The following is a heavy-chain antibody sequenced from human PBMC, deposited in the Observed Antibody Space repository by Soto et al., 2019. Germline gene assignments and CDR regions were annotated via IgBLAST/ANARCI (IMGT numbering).Heavy chain of an antibody. D-gene: IGHD6-19*01. V-gene: IGHV3-23*01. J-gene: IGHJ4*02. CDR3: AKDLGSGWPHDY. CDR2: ISGSSSST. Sequence: GGSLRLSCAASGFTFSSYWMHWVRQAPGKGLVWVSGISGSSSSTYYADSVKGRFTISRDNSKNTLYLQMNSLRAEDTAVYYCAKDLGSGWPHDYWGQGTLVTVSS. CDR1: GFTFSSYW.